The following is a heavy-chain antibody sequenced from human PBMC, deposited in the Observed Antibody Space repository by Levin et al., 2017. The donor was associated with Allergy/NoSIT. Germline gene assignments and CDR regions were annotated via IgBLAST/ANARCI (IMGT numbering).Heavy chain of an antibody. Sequence: GGSLRLSCKASGYTFTGYYMYWVRQAPEQGLEWMGWINPHSGGTNYAQKFQGRVTMTRDTSISTAYMELSRLRSDDTAMYYCARVASGDSGYGFTDSWGQGTLVTVSS. V-gene: IGHV1-2*02. D-gene: IGHD5-12*01. J-gene: IGHJ4*02. CDR3: ARVASGDSGYGFTDS. CDR1: GYTFTGYY. CDR2: INPHSGGT.